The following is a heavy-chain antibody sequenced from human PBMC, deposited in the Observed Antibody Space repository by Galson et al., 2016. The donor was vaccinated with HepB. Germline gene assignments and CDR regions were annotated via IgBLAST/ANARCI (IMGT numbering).Heavy chain of an antibody. CDR2: LSGSSSTI. Sequence: SLRLSCAASGFTFSSYSMIWVRQAPGKGLEAVSYLSGSSSTIDYADSVKGRLTISRDNAKNSLYLQMNSLRDDDTAVYYCARGAREVHYDSSGYSYHYYYMDVWGKGTTVTVSS. D-gene: IGHD3-22*01. CDR1: GFTFSSYS. CDR3: ARGAREVHYDSSGYSYHYYYMDV. J-gene: IGHJ6*03. V-gene: IGHV3-48*02.